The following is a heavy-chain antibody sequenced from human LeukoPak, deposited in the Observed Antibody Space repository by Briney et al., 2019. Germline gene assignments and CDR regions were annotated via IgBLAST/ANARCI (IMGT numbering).Heavy chain of an antibody. J-gene: IGHJ4*02. Sequence: HPGGSLRLSCAASGFTFSSYWMHWVRQAPGKGLVWVSRINTDGNSTSYADSVKGRFTISRDNARNTLYLQMNSLRAEDTAVYYCARSGGSYFDYWGQGTLVTVSS. D-gene: IGHD1-26*01. CDR3: ARSGGSYFDY. CDR1: GFTFSSYW. V-gene: IGHV3-74*01. CDR2: INTDGNST.